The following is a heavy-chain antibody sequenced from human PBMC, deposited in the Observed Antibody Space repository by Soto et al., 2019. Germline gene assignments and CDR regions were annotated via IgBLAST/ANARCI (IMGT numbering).Heavy chain of an antibody. CDR2: IYYSGST. D-gene: IGHD2-21*02. CDR3: ARQRTSVVTQVYYDSWGEGFLVTDS. J-gene: IGHJ5*01. CDR1: GGSFSGYY. Sequence: LETLSLTCAVYGGSFSGYYWSWIRQPPGKGLEWIGSIYYSGSTYNNPSLKSRVSMSVDTSKNQSSLKLRSVTAADTALYYCARQRTSVVTQVYYDSWGEGFLVTDS. V-gene: IGHV4-59*04.